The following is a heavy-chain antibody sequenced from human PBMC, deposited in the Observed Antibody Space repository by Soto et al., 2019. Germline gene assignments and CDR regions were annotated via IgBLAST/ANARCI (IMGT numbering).Heavy chain of an antibody. Sequence: SETLSLTCAVYGGSFSGYYWSWIRQPPGKGLEWIGEINHSGSTNYNPSLKSRVTISVDTSKNQFSLKLSSVTAADTAVYYCARGESSSWSDYWGQGTLVSVFS. CDR2: INHSGST. CDR1: GGSFSGYY. V-gene: IGHV4-34*01. CDR3: ARGESSSWSDY. D-gene: IGHD6-13*01. J-gene: IGHJ4*02.